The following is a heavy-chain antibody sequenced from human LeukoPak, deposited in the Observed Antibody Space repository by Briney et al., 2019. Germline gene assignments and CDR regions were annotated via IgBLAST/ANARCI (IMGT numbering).Heavy chain of an antibody. V-gene: IGHV3-48*03. CDR2: VSSSRSTI. D-gene: IGHD2-15*01. J-gene: IGHJ3*02. CDR3: ARELDIVGVVAATPAGAFDI. Sequence: GGALRLSCAASGFTFSSYEMNWVREAPGKGLEWVSYVSSSRSTIYYAGSVKGRFTISRDDAKNSLYLQMNSMRAEDTAVYYCARELDIVGVVAATPAGAFDIWGQGTMVTVSS. CDR1: GFTFSSYE.